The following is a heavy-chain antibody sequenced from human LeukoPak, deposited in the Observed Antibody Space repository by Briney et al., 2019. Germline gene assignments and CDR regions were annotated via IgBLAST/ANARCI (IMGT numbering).Heavy chain of an antibody. V-gene: IGHV4-59*01. Sequence: SETLSLTCTVSGGSISSYYWSWIRQPPGKGLEWIGYIYYSGSTNYNPSLKSRVTISVDTSKNQFSLKLSSVTAADTAVYYCARVSNYYDSSGPPQVWFDPWGQGTLVTVSS. J-gene: IGHJ5*02. D-gene: IGHD3-22*01. CDR3: ARVSNYYDSSGPPQVWFDP. CDR1: GGSISSYY. CDR2: IYYSGST.